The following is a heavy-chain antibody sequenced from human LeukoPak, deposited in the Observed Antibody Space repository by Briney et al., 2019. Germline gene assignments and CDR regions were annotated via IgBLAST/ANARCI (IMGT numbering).Heavy chain of an antibody. CDR2: INHSGST. J-gene: IGHJ5*02. CDR1: GGSFSGYY. D-gene: IGHD3-3*01. V-gene: IGHV4-34*01. CDR3: ARGSFDYDFWSGYYTRTRRWFDP. Sequence: TSETLSLTCAVYGGSFSGYYWSWIRQPPGKGLEWIGEINHSGSTNYNPSLKSRVTISVDTSKNQFSLRLSSVTAADTAVYHCARGSFDYDFWSGYYTRTRRWFDPWGQGTLVTVSS.